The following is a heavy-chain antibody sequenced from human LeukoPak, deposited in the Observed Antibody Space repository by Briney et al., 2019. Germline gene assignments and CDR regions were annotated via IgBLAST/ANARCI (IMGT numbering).Heavy chain of an antibody. CDR3: ARERGYSGYDPPGY. D-gene: IGHD5-12*01. CDR1: GGTFSSYA. J-gene: IGHJ4*02. Sequence: SVKVSCKASGGTFSSYAISWVRQAPGQGLEWMGRIIPILGIANYAQKFQGRVTITADKSTSTAYMELSSLRSEDTAVYYCARERGYSGYDPPGYWGQGTLVTVSS. CDR2: IIPILGIA. V-gene: IGHV1-69*04.